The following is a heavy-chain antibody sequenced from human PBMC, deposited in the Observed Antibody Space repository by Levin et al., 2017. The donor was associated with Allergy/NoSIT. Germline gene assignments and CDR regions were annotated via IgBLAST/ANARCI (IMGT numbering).Heavy chain of an antibody. J-gene: IGHJ4*02. CDR3: ARGGPPNYDYNWGSYRDGYFDY. CDR2: IRNKAHGGTT. Sequence: GGSLRLSCTGSGFTFGDYAMSWVRQAPGKGLEWVGFIRNKAHGGTTEYAASVKGRLTISRDDSKSIAYLQMNSLKTEEAAVYFCARGGPPNYDYNWGSYRDGYFDYWGQGTLVTVSS. D-gene: IGHD3-16*02. CDR1: GFTFGDYA. V-gene: IGHV3-49*04.